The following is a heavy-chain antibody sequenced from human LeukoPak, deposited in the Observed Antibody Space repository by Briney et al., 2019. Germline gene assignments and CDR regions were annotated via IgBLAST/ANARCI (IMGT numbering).Heavy chain of an antibody. CDR3: ARDPVGPNYYYDSSGYFDY. CDR2: IKPDGTEK. CDR1: GFTFSKSW. J-gene: IGHJ4*02. V-gene: IGHV3-7*03. Sequence: GGSLRLSCAASGFTFSKSWMSWARQAPGKGLECVANIKPDGTEKYYVDSVKGRFTISRDNAKNSLYLQMNSLRAEDTAVYYCARDPVGPNYYYDSSGYFDYWGQGTLVTVSS. D-gene: IGHD3-22*01.